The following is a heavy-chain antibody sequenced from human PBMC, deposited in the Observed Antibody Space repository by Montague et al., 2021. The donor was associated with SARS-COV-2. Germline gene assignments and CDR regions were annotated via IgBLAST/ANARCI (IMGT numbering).Heavy chain of an antibody. CDR1: GGSFSGYY. D-gene: IGHD2-15*01. CDR3: ARQGDIVVVVAATEIHYYYGMDV. J-gene: IGHJ6*02. V-gene: IGHV4-34*01. Sequence: SETLSLTCAVHGGSFSGYYWSWIRQPPGKGLEWIGSIYYSGSTYYNPSLKSRVTISVDTSKNQFSLKLSSVTAADTAVYYCARQGDIVVVVAATEIHYYYGMDVWGQGTTVTVSS. CDR2: IYYSGST.